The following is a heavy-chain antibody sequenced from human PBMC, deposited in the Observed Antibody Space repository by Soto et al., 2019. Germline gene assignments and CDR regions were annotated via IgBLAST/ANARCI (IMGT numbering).Heavy chain of an antibody. Sequence: QLQLQESGPGLLKPSETLSLTCTVSGGSISGYYWSWIRQPPGKGLEWIAYIYYSGSSNSNPSLKSRVTISVDTSKNQFSLKWSSVTAADTAVYYCARHSNEYRKSLDYWGQGTLVTVSS. D-gene: IGHD1-1*01. V-gene: IGHV4-59*08. J-gene: IGHJ4*02. CDR1: GGSISGYY. CDR3: ARHSNEYRKSLDY. CDR2: IYYSGSS.